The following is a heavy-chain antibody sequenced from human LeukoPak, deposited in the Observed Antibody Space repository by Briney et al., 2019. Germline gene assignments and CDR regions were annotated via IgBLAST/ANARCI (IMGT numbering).Heavy chain of an antibody. CDR1: GFTFSSYA. CDR2: ISGSGGST. V-gene: IGHV3-23*01. J-gene: IGHJ3*02. D-gene: IGHD3-3*01. Sequence: GGSLRLSCAASGFTFSSYAMSWVRQAPGKGLEWVSAISGSGGSTYYADSVKGRFTISRDNSKNTQYLQMNSLRAEDTAVYYCAKDFSPYYDFWSGYHPLAFDIWGQGTMVTVSS. CDR3: AKDFSPYYDFWSGYHPLAFDI.